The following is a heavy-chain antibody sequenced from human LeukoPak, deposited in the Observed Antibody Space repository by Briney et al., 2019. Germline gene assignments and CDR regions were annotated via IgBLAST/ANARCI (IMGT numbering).Heavy chain of an antibody. D-gene: IGHD3-9*01. CDR2: ISSSSGYI. V-gene: IGHV3-21*01. CDR3: ARVPNYDILTGYSDY. Sequence: GGSLRLSCAASGFTFSSYSMHWVRQAPGKGLEWVSFISSSSGYIYYADSVKGRFTISRDNAKNSLYLQMNSLRAEDTAVYYCARVPNYDILTGYSDYWGQGTLVTVSS. CDR1: GFTFSSYS. J-gene: IGHJ4*02.